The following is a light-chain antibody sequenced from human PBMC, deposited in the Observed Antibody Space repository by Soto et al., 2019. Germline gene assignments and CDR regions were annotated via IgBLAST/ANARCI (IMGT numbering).Light chain of an antibody. CDR1: SGHNSYA. CDR2: LTSDGSH. J-gene: IGLJ2*01. V-gene: IGLV4-69*01. Sequence: QLVLTQPPSASASLGASVKLNCTLSSGHNSYAIAWHQKQPNKGPRCLMKLTSDGSHYRGDGIPDRFSGSSSGSERYLTIFSLQSEDEGDYYCQAWGAGVEVVFGGGTKLTVL. CDR3: QAWGAGVEVV.